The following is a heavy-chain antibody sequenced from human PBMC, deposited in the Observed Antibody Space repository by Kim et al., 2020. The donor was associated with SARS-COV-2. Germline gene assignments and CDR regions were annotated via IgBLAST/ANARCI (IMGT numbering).Heavy chain of an antibody. V-gene: IGHV4-4*02. D-gene: IGHD6-19*01. CDR3: ARFKYEWLGFDY. Sequence: NYNPSLKSRVTISVAKAKNQFSLKLSSVTAADTAVYYCARFKYEWLGFDYWGQGTLVTVSS. J-gene: IGHJ4*02.